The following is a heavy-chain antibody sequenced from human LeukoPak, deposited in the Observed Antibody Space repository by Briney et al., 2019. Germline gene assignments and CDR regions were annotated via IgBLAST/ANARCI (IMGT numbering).Heavy chain of an antibody. CDR1: GLTFSNYG. CDR2: IADDGTNK. V-gene: IGHV3-30*02. CDR3: AKDRAWRGADAFDI. J-gene: IGHJ3*02. Sequence: PGGSLRLSCAASGLTFSNYGMHWVRQAPGKGLEGVAFIADDGTNKYYADSVKGRFTISRDNSRNTLFLQMRSLGADDTAVYYCAKDRAWRGADAFDIWGQRTLGTVSS. D-gene: IGHD3-10*01.